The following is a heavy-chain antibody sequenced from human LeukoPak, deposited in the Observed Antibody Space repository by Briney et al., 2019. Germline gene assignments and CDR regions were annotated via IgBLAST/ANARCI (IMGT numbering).Heavy chain of an antibody. CDR2: ISSSSRYI. CDR3: ARASGSYPYYYGLDV. D-gene: IGHD3-10*01. J-gene: IGHJ6*02. V-gene: IGHV3-21*01. Sequence: PGGSLRLSCAASGFTFTAYSINWVRQAPGKGLEWVSSISSSSRYIYYADSVKGRFTISRDNAKNSLYLQINSLRAEDTAIYYCARASGSYPYYYGLDVWGQGTTVTVSS. CDR1: GFTFTAYS.